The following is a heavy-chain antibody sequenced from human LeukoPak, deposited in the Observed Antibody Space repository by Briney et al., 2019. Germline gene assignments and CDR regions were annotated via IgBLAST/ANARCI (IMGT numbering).Heavy chain of an antibody. V-gene: IGHV1-69*13. J-gene: IGHJ5*02. CDR2: IIPIFGTA. CDR3: ARDKGGRYSSGWYAETNWFDP. Sequence: SVKVSCKASGGTFSSYAISWVRQAPGQGLEWMGGIIPIFGTANYAQKFQGRVTITADESTSTAYMELSSLRSEDTAVYYCARDKGGRYSSGWYAETNWFDPWGQGTLVTVSS. CDR1: GGTFSSYA. D-gene: IGHD6-19*01.